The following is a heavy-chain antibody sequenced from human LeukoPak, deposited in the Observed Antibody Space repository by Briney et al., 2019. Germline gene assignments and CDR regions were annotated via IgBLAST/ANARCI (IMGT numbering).Heavy chain of an antibody. J-gene: IGHJ5*02. Sequence: PGGSLRLSCAASGFTFSSYSMNWVRQAPGKGLEWVSYISSSSSTIYYADSVKGRFTISRGNARNSLYLQMNSLRAEDTAVYYCARVHWFDPWGQGTLVTVSS. CDR2: ISSSSSTI. CDR3: ARVHWFDP. CDR1: GFTFSSYS. V-gene: IGHV3-48*04.